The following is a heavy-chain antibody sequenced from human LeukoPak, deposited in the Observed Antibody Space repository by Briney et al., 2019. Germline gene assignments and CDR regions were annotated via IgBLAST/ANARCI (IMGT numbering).Heavy chain of an antibody. Sequence: GGSLRLSCAASGFTLSSYSMNWVRQAPGKGLEWISHITWSGSTIFYADSVKGRFTISRDSAKNSLYLQMSSLRDEDTAVYYCAKGAGIAVAGTATQSDYWGQGTLVTVSS. CDR3: AKGAGIAVAGTATQSDY. D-gene: IGHD6-19*01. J-gene: IGHJ4*02. V-gene: IGHV3-48*02. CDR1: GFTLSSYS. CDR2: ITWSGSTI.